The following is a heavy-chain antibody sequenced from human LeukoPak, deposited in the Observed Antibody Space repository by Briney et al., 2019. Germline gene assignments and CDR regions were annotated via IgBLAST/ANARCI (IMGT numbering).Heavy chain of an antibody. D-gene: IGHD1-1*01. CDR2: IIPIFGTA. J-gene: IGHJ6*04. CDR3: ARGGTTTYYYYGMDV. Sequence: ASVKVSCQASGGTFSSYAISWVRQAPGQGLEWMGGIIPIFGTANYAQKFQGRVTITADKSTSTAYMELSSLRSEDTAVYYCARGGTTTYYYYGMDVWGKETTVTVSS. V-gene: IGHV1-69*06. CDR1: GGTFSSYA.